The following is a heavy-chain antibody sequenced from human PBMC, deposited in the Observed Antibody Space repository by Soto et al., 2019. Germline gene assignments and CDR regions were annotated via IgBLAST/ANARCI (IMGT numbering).Heavy chain of an antibody. J-gene: IGHJ4*02. CDR2: ISRDGSVR. CDR1: GFTFSNYG. V-gene: IGHV3-30*18. D-gene: IGHD2-21*01. CDR3: AKEYCGGHCSSDYFDY. Sequence: GGSLRLSCAASGFTFSNYGIHWVRQAPGNGLEWVAVISRDGSVRYYADSVKGRFTISRDNSKNTLYLQVNNLRAEDTAVYYCAKEYCGGHCSSDYFDYWGQGTLVTVSS.